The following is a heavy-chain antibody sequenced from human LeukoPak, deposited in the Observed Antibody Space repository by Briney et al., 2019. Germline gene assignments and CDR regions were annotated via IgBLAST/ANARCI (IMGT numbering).Heavy chain of an antibody. CDR1: GGSISSFY. V-gene: IGHV4-59*01. D-gene: IGHD4-17*01. Sequence: SETLSLTCTVSGGSISSFYWSWIRQPPGQGLEWIGYIHYSGSSNYNPSLKSRATISVGTSKNKFSLKLSSVTAADTAVYYCARFGEDGDDMDVWGKGTTVTVSS. J-gene: IGHJ6*03. CDR2: IHYSGSS. CDR3: ARFGEDGDDMDV.